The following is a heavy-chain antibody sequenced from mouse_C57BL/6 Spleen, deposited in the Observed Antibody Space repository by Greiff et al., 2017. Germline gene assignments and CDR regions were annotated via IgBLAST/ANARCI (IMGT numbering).Heavy chain of an antibody. D-gene: IGHD2-2*01. CDR3: ARMVTTYYYAMDY. V-gene: IGHV1-53*01. Sequence: VQLQQPGTELVKPGASVKLSCKASGYTFTSYWMHWVKQRPGQGLEWIGNINPSNGGTNYNEKFKSKATLTVDKSSSTAYMQLSSLTSEDSAVYYCARMVTTYYYAMDYWGQGTSGTVSS. CDR2: INPSNGGT. CDR1: GYTFTSYW. J-gene: IGHJ4*01.